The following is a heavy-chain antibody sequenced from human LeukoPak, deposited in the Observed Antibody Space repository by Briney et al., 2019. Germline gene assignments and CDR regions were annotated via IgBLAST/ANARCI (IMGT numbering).Heavy chain of an antibody. CDR2: IWYDGSNK. J-gene: IGHJ4*02. Sequence: GGSPRLSCAASGFTFSSYGMQWVRHAPGKGLEWVADIWYDGSNKYYADSVKGRFTISRDNSKNTLYLQMNSLRAEDTVVYYCAKDRAALLSGFDYWGQGALVTVSS. CDR3: AKDRAALLSGFDY. D-gene: IGHD6-13*01. V-gene: IGHV3-33*06. CDR1: GFTFSSYG.